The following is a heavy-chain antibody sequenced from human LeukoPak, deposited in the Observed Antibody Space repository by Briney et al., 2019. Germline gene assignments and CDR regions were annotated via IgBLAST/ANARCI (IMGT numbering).Heavy chain of an antibody. V-gene: IGHV3-21*01. CDR1: GFTFSSYS. Sequence: GGSLRLSCAASGFTFSSYSMNWVRQAPGKGLEWVSSISSSSYIYYADSVKGRFTISRDNAKNSLYLQMNSLRAEDTAVYYCARESVLWEEPYSVDYWGQGTLVTVSS. J-gene: IGHJ4*02. CDR3: ARESVLWEEPYSVDY. CDR2: ISSSSYI. D-gene: IGHD1-14*01.